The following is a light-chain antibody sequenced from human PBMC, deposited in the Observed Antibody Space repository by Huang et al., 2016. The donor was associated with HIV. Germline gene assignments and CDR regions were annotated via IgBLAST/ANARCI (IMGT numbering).Light chain of an antibody. J-gene: IGKJ4*01. CDR1: QSLFYSSNNNNY. CDR3: QQYFRTPLT. CDR2: WAS. Sequence: IVVTQSPDSLAVSLGERAAINCKSSQSLFYSSNNNNYLAWYQQKPGQSPALLIYWASARAPGIPERFNGSGSGTDFTLPINSLQAEDVALYYCQQYFRTPLTFGGGTNVDIK. V-gene: IGKV4-1*01.